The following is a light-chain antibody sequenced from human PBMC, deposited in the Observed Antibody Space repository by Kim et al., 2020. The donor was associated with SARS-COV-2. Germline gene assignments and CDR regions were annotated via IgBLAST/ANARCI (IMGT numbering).Light chain of an antibody. CDR1: SSDVGGYNY. CDR3: CSYAGSYTFAV. J-gene: IGLJ1*01. Sequence: QSALTQPRPVSGSPGQPVTISCTGTSSDVGGYNYVSWYQQHPGKAPKLMIYDVSKRPSGVPDRFSGSKSGNTASLTISGLQAEDEADYYCCSYAGSYTFAVFGTGTKVTVL. V-gene: IGLV2-11*01. CDR2: DVS.